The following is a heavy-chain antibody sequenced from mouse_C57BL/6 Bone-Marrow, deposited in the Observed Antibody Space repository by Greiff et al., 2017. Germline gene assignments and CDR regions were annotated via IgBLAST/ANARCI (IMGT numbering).Heavy chain of an antibody. CDR1: GYTFTHYW. J-gene: IGHJ4*01. CDR2: IYPCGGYT. CDR3: ARLRRRYYYAMGY. V-gene: IGHV1-63*01. D-gene: IGHD2-12*01. Sequence: QVQLQQSGAELVRPGTSVKMSCKASGYTFTHYWIGWAKQRPGHGLEWIGDIYPCGGYTNYNEKFKGKATLTADKSSSTAYMQFSSLTSEDSAIYYCARLRRRYYYAMGYWGQGASVTVSS.